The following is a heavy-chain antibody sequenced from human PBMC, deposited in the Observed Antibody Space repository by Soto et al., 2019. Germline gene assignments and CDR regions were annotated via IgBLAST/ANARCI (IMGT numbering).Heavy chain of an antibody. V-gene: IGHV3-21*01. D-gene: IGHD3-3*01. CDR3: ARDLLITIFGVADDAFDI. J-gene: IGHJ3*02. CDR2: ISSSSSYI. CDR1: GFTFSSYS. Sequence: PGGSLRLSCAASGFTFSSYSMNWVRQAPGKGLEWVSSISSSSSYIYYADSVKGRFTISRDNAKNSLYLQMNSLRAEDTAVYYCARDLLITIFGVADDAFDIWGQGTMVTVSS.